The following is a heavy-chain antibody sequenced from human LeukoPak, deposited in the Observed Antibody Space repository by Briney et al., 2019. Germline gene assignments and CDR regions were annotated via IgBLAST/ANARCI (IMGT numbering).Heavy chain of an antibody. Sequence: SETLSLTCAVYGGSFSGYYWSWIRQPPGKGLEWIGGINHSGSTNYNPSLKSRVTLSVDTSKHQFSLKLSSVTAADTAVYYCARMRALVRGVTYPPYYYYGMDVWGQGTTVTVSS. CDR2: INHSGST. CDR1: GGSFSGYY. CDR3: ARMRALVRGVTYPPYYYYGMDV. J-gene: IGHJ6*02. D-gene: IGHD3-10*01. V-gene: IGHV4-34*01.